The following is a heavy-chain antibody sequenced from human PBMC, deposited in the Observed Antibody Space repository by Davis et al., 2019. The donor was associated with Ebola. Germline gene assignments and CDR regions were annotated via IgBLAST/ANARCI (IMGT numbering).Heavy chain of an antibody. J-gene: IGHJ6*02. CDR2: IYYSGST. CDR3: ARDPGGMAPYVYDGSGYYGMDV. D-gene: IGHD3-22*01. CDR1: GGSISSYY. Sequence: SETLSLTCTVSGGSISSYYWSWIRQPPGKGLEWIGYIYYSGSTNYNPSLKSRVTISVDTSKNQFSLKLSSVTAADTAVYYCARDPGGMAPYVYDGSGYYGMDVWGQGTTVTVSS. V-gene: IGHV4-59*01.